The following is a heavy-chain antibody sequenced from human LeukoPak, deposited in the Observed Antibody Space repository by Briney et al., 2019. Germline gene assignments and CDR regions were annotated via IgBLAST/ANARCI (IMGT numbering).Heavy chain of an antibody. CDR3: AREEMTTVSASYYFFALDV. J-gene: IGHJ6*02. CDR2: MYSGGIT. D-gene: IGHD4-11*01. CDR1: GFTVSCNY. V-gene: IGHV3-66*02. Sequence: GGSLRLSCEASGFTVSCNYMIWVRQAPGKGLEWLSVMYSGGITYHADSVKGRFTISRDNSKNTLYLQMNSLRPDDTAVYYCAREEMTTVSASYYFFALDVWGQGATVTVSS.